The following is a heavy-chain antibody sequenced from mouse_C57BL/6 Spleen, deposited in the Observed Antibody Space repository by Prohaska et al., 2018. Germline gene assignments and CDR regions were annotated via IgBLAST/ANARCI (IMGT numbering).Heavy chain of an antibody. Sequence: PGASVKIPCKASGYTFTDYNMDWVKQSHGKSLEWIGDINPNNGGTIYNQKFKSKATLTVDKSSSTAYMELRSLTSEDTAVYYYARGYYGSSPWFAYWGQGTLVTVSA. CDR2: INPNNGGT. D-gene: IGHD1-1*01. V-gene: IGHV1-18*01. CDR3: ARGYYGSSPWFAY. J-gene: IGHJ3*01. CDR1: GYTFTDYN.